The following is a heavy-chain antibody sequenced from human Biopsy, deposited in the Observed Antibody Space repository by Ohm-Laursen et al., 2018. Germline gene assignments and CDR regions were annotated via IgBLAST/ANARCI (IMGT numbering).Heavy chain of an antibody. CDR1: GGSFTGYY. D-gene: IGHD3-22*01. V-gene: IGHV4-34*01. Sequence: PSDSLSFTCAVYGGSFTGYYWSWIRQPTGKGLEWIGEINHSGSNNYNPSLKSRVTISLDTSKNQLSLKLSSVTDADTAVYYCARESDSSGYYYRDYWGQGTLVTVPS. CDR3: ARESDSSGYYYRDY. CDR2: INHSGSN. J-gene: IGHJ4*02.